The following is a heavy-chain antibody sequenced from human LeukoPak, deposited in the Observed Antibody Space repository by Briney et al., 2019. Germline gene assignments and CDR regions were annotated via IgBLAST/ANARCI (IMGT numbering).Heavy chain of an antibody. V-gene: IGHV1-2*02. CDR3: ARVHSSGWYVND. Sequence: ASVKVSCKASGYTFTGYYMHWVRQAPGQGLECMGWINPNSGGTNYAQKFQGRVTMTRDTSISTAYMELSRLRSDDTAVYYCARVHSSGWYVNDWGQGTLVTVSS. D-gene: IGHD6-19*01. CDR1: GYTFTGYY. CDR2: INPNSGGT. J-gene: IGHJ4*02.